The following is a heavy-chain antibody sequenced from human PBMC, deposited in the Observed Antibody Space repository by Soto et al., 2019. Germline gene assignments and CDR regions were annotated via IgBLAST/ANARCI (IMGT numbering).Heavy chain of an antibody. D-gene: IGHD6-13*01. Sequence: GGSLRLSCAASGFTFSNAWMNWVRQAPGKGLEWVGRIKSKTDGGTTDYAAPVKGRFTISRDDSKNTLYLQMNSLKTEDTAVYYCTTEGIAAAGTQRYYYYGMDVWGQGTTVTVSS. CDR1: GFTFSNAW. CDR3: TTEGIAAAGTQRYYYYGMDV. V-gene: IGHV3-15*07. J-gene: IGHJ6*02. CDR2: IKSKTDGGTT.